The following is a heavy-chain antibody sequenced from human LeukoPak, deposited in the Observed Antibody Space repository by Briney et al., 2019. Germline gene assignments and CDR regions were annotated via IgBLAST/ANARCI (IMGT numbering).Heavy chain of an antibody. CDR3: ARSSEGRYYYDSSGYSYYYYYMDV. V-gene: IGHV4-34*01. Sequence: SETLSLTCAVYGGSFSGYYWSWIRQPPGKGLEWIGEINHSGSTNYNPSLKSRVTISINTSKNQFSLKLNSVTAADTAVYYCARSSEGRYYYDSSGYSYYYYYMDVWGKGTTVTISS. CDR1: GGSFSGYY. J-gene: IGHJ6*03. CDR2: INHSGST. D-gene: IGHD3-22*01.